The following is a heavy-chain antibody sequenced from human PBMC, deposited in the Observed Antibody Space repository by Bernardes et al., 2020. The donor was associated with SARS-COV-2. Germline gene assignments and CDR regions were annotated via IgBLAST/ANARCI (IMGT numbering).Heavy chain of an antibody. D-gene: IGHD3-3*01. Sequence: ASEKVSCKASGYSFTSYGIIWVRQDPGQGLEWMGWISAYNGNTNYAQKLQGRVTMTTDTSTSTAYMELRSLRSDDTAVYYCARGRFLEWPKDYWGQGTLVTVSS. J-gene: IGHJ4*02. V-gene: IGHV1-18*01. CDR3: ARGRFLEWPKDY. CDR1: GYSFTSYG. CDR2: ISAYNGNT.